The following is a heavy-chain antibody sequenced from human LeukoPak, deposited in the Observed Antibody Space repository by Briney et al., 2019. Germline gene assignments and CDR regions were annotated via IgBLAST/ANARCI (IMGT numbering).Heavy chain of an antibody. V-gene: IGHV4-59*08. Sequence: SETLSRTCTVSGGSISNYYWSWIRQPPGKGLEWIGYIFYSGNTNYNPSLKSPVTISVDTSTNQFSLRLNSVTATDTAIYYCARHGTSGWDWGQGTLVTVSS. CDR1: GGSISNYY. CDR3: ARHGTSGWD. CDR2: IFYSGNT. J-gene: IGHJ4*02. D-gene: IGHD6-19*01.